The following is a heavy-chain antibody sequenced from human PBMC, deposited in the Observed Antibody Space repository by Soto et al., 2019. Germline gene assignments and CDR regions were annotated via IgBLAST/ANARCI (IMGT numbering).Heavy chain of an antibody. CDR2: LIPMFGTT. Sequence: QVQLVQSGAEVKTPGSSVKVSCEASGGTFNSYSINWVRQAPGQGLEWMGRLIPMFGTTDYAQRFQGRVTFTADESTNTASMEVTNLTSEDTAVYYCARAAVLTFTRFYDVDVWGQGTTVTVSS. J-gene: IGHJ6*02. CDR1: GGTFNSYS. V-gene: IGHV1-69*18. D-gene: IGHD6-13*01. CDR3: ARAAVLTFTRFYDVDV.